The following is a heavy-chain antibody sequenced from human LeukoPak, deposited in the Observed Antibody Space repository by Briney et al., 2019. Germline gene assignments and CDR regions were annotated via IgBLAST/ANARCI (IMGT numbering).Heavy chain of an antibody. J-gene: IGHJ4*01. CDR1: GFTFRNYE. Sequence: GGSLRLSCAASGFTFRNYEMHWVRQAPGKGLEWISYISSAGSNMYYADFVKGRFTVSRDNAKNSLFLQMNSPRAEDTAVYYCAIDAPNCSRSADYCGQATLVTVSS. CDR3: AIDAPNCSRSADY. CDR2: ISSAGSNM. V-gene: IGHV3-48*03. D-gene: IGHD1-1*01.